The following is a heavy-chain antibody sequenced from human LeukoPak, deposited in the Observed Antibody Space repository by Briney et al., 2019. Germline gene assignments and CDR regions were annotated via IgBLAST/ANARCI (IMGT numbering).Heavy chain of an antibody. J-gene: IGHJ4*02. CDR1: GYTFTGYY. Sequence: ASVKVSCKASGYTFTGYYMHWVRQAPGQGLEWMGRINPNSGGTNYAQKFQGRVTMTRDTSISTAYMERSRLRSDDTAVYYCARESSIAARPAWNLGYWGQGTLVTVSS. D-gene: IGHD6-6*01. V-gene: IGHV1-2*06. CDR2: INPNSGGT. CDR3: ARESSIAARPAWNLGY.